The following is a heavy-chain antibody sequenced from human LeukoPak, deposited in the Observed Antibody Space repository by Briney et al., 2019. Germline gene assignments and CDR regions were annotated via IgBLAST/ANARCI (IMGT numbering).Heavy chain of an antibody. V-gene: IGHV3-9*01. CDR2: ISWNSGSI. J-gene: IGHJ4*02. CDR3: ARGHPIMVRGVIFFDY. D-gene: IGHD3-10*01. CDR1: GFTFSSYE. Sequence: GGSLRLSCAASGFTFSSYEMNWVRQAPGKGLEWVSGISWNSGSIGYADSVKGRFTISRDNAKNSLYLQMNSLRAEDTAVYYCARGHPIMVRGVIFFDYWGQGTLVTVSS.